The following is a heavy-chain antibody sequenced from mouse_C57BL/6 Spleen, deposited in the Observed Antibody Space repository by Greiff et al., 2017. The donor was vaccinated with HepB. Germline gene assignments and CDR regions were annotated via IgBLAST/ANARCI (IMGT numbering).Heavy chain of an antibody. CDR2: IRLKSDNYAT. Sequence: EVKLQESGGGLVQPGGSMKLSCVASGFTFSNYWMNWVRQSPEKGLEWVAQIRLKSDNYATHYAESVKGRFTISRDDSKSSVYLQMNNLRAEDTGIYYCTADDYDGAYWGQGTLVTVSA. CDR1: GFTFSNYW. V-gene: IGHV6-3*01. J-gene: IGHJ3*01. D-gene: IGHD2-4*01. CDR3: TADDYDGAY.